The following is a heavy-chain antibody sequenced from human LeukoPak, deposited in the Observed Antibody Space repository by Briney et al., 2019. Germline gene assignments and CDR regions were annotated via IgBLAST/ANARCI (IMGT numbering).Heavy chain of an antibody. J-gene: IGHJ4*02. CDR3: ARLYQGKRPPDY. Sequence: SETLSLTCAVSGDSIFSTTYYWGWIRQPPGKGLEWIGSIFHSGSTYYNPSLKSRLTISVDTSKNQLSLRLRSVTAADTAVYYCARLYQGKRPPDYWGQGTLVTVSS. CDR1: GDSIFSTTYY. D-gene: IGHD6-25*01. V-gene: IGHV4-39*01. CDR2: IFHSGST.